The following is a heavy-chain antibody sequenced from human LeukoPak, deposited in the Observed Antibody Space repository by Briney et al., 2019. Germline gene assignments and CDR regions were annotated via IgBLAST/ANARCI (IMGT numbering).Heavy chain of an antibody. Sequence: PGGSLRLSCAASGFTFSSYAMHWVRQAPGKGLEWVAIISYDGGNKYYADSVKGRFTISRDNSKNTLYLQMNSLGAEDTAIYYCARDRGLAIAAAGTYLDYWGQGTLVTVSS. D-gene: IGHD6-13*01. CDR3: ARDRGLAIAAAGTYLDY. V-gene: IGHV3-30-3*01. CDR2: ISYDGGNK. J-gene: IGHJ4*02. CDR1: GFTFSSYA.